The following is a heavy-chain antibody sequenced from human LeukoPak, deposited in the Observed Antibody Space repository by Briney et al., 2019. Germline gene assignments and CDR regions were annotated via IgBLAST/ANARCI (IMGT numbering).Heavy chain of an antibody. CDR2: IIPIFGTA. CDR3: APAFGGPGP. D-gene: IGHD3-16*01. Sequence: ASVKVSCKTSGYTFTSYYINWVRQATGQGLEWMGGIIPIFGTANYAQKFQERVTITRDKSTSTAYMELSSLRSEDTAVYYCAPAFGGPGPWGQGTLVTVSS. J-gene: IGHJ5*02. V-gene: IGHV1-69*05. CDR1: GYTFTSYY.